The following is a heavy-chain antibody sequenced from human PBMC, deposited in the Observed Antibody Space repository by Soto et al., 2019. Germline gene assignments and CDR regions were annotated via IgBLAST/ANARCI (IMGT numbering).Heavy chain of an antibody. D-gene: IGHD3-22*01. CDR1: GFTFSSYS. J-gene: IGHJ4*02. CDR3: AREGGFYYDSSGYYY. V-gene: IGHV3-21*01. Sequence: GGSLRLSCAASGFTFSSYSMNWVRQAPGKGLEWVSSISSSSSYIYYADSVKGRFTISRDNAKNSLYLQMNSLRAEDTAVYYCAREGGFYYDSSGYYYWGQGTLVTVSS. CDR2: ISSSSSYI.